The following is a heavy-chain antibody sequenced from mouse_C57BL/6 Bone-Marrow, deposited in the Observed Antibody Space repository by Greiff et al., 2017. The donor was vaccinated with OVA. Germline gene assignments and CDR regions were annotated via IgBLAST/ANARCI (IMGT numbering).Heavy chain of an antibody. D-gene: IGHD1-1*01. J-gene: IGHJ1*03. Sequence: EVQLQQSGPVLVKPGASVKLSCKASGYTFTDYYMNWVKQSHGKSLEWIGVINPYNGGTSYNQKFKGKATLTVDKSSSTAYMELNSLTSEDSAVYYCARKIHYYGSSYWYFDVWGTGTTVTVSS. V-gene: IGHV1-19*01. CDR1: GYTFTDYY. CDR2: INPYNGGT. CDR3: ARKIHYYGSSYWYFDV.